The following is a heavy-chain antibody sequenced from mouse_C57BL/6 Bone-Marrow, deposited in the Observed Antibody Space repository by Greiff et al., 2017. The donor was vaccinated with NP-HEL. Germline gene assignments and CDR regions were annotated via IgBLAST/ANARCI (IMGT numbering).Heavy chain of an antibody. D-gene: IGHD1-1*01. CDR1: GYTFTSYW. V-gene: IGHV1-50*01. CDR2: IDPSDSYT. Sequence: QVQLQQPGAELVKPGASVKLSCKASGYTFTSYWMQWVKQRPGQGLGWIGEIDPSDSYTNYNQKFKGKATLTVDTSSSTAYMQLSSLTSEYSAVYYCARITFTTVVATDYWGQGTTLTVSS. CDR3: ARITFTTVVATDY. J-gene: IGHJ2*01.